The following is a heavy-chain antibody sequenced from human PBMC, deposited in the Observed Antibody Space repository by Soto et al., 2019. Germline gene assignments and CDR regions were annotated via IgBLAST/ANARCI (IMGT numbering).Heavy chain of an antibody. CDR3: ATALQLRLEWLLGDSYYFDY. CDR2: FDPEDGGT. V-gene: IGHV1-24*01. CDR1: GYTLTELS. D-gene: IGHD3-3*01. Sequence: ASVKVSCKVSGYTLTELSMHWVRQAPGKGLEWMGGFDPEDGGTIYAQKFQGRVTMTEDTSTDTAYMELSSLRSEDTAVYYCATALQLRLEWLLGDSYYFDYWGQGTLVTVSS. J-gene: IGHJ4*02.